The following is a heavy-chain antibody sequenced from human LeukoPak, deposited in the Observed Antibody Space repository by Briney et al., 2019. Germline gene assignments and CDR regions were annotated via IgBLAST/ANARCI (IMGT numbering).Heavy chain of an antibody. V-gene: IGHV1-69*04. CDR2: IIPILGIA. Sequence: ASVKVSCKASGGTFSSYAISWVRQAPGQGLEWMGRIIPILGIANYAQKFQGRVTITADKSTSTAYVELSSLRSEDTAVYYCAREGGVEMATIDSWFDPWGQGTLVTVSS. J-gene: IGHJ5*02. D-gene: IGHD5-24*01. CDR1: GGTFSSYA. CDR3: AREGGVEMATIDSWFDP.